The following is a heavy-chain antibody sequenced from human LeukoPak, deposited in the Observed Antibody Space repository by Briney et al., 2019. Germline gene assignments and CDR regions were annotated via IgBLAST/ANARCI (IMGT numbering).Heavy chain of an antibody. J-gene: IGHJ5*02. Sequence: KPSETLSLTCAVYGGSFSGYYWSWTRQPPGKGLEWIGEINHSGSTNYNPSLKSRVTISVDTSKNQFSLKLSSVTAADTAVYYCARARPWFGETPRWFDPWGQGTLVTVSS. CDR2: INHSGST. CDR3: ARARPWFGETPRWFDP. CDR1: GGSFSGYY. D-gene: IGHD3-10*01. V-gene: IGHV4-34*01.